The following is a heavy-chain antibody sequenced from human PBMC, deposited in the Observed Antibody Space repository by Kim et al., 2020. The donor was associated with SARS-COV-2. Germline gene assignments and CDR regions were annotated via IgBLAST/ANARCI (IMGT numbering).Heavy chain of an antibody. D-gene: IGHD3-22*01. CDR2: INPSGGST. V-gene: IGHV1-46*01. J-gene: IGHJ4*02. CDR3: ARDLHPSRLTYYYDSSGSGY. Sequence: ASVNVSCKASGYTFTSYYMHWVRQAPGQGLEWMGIINPSGGSTSYAQKFQGRVTMTRDTSTSTVYMELSSLRSEDTAVYYCARDLHPSRLTYYYDSSGSGYWGQGTLVTVSS. CDR1: GYTFTSYY.